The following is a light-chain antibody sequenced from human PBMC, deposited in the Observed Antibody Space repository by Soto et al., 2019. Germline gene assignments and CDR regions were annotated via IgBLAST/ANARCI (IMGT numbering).Light chain of an antibody. CDR2: SNN. CDR3: ASWDDSLNGVV. V-gene: IGLV1-44*01. Sequence: QSLVTQPPSASGTPGQGVTISCSGSSSNIGVNTVNWYQQLPGTAPKLLIYSNNLRPSGVPDRFSGSKSGTSASLAISGRQSEDEADYHCASWDDSLNGVVFGGGTKLTVL. J-gene: IGLJ2*01. CDR1: SSNIGVNT.